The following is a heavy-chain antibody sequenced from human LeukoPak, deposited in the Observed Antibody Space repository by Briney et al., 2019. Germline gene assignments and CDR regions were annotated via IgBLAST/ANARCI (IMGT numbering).Heavy chain of an antibody. Sequence: GGSLRLSCAASGFTFSSYSMNWVRQAPGKGLEWVSYIRSGGSPIYYADSVKGRFTIPRDNAKSSLYLQMNSLRDEDTAVYYCVRDPEALDYWGQGTPVTVSS. CDR1: GFTFSSYS. CDR3: VRDPEALDY. V-gene: IGHV3-48*02. CDR2: IRSGGSPI. J-gene: IGHJ4*02.